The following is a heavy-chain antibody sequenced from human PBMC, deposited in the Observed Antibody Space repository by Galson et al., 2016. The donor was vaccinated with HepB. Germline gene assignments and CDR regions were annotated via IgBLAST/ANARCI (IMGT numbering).Heavy chain of an antibody. V-gene: IGHV3-7*04. D-gene: IGHD5-24*01. J-gene: IGHJ4*02. CDR2: IMQDGSEK. CDR3: AREGDGHNNFDY. CDR1: GFTFSSYW. Sequence: SLRLSCAASGFTFSSYWMTWVRRAPGKGLQWVANIMQDGSEKYYVASVQGRFTISRDNAQNSLFLQMNSLRAEDTAVYYCAREGDGHNNFDYWGQGTLVTVSS.